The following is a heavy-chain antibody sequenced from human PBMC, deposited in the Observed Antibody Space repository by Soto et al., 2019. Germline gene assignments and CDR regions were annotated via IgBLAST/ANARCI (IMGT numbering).Heavy chain of an antibody. J-gene: IGHJ5*02. CDR3: ARRHLAVAVSPWFDP. D-gene: IGHD6-19*01. V-gene: IGHV2-26*01. CDR2: IDSSGEK. Sequence: QVTLTESGPVLVKPTEPLTLRCTVSGLSITDSEMGVSWIRQPPGQPLEWLAHIDSSGEKSYRTFLKSRLAISKDTSKSQIVLTMTNMDPADTATYYCARRHLAVAVSPWFDPWGQGIPVTVSS. CDR1: GLSITDSEMG.